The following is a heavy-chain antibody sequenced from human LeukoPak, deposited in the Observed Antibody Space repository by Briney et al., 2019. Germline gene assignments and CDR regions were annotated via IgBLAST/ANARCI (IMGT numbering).Heavy chain of an antibody. CDR3: AKEITMYFSGRYFDY. J-gene: IGHJ4*02. D-gene: IGHD6-19*01. V-gene: IGHV3-30*18. Sequence: GRSLRLSCAAPGFTFSSYGMHWVRQAPDKGLEWVAGISYDGSTKYYADSAKGRFTISRDNSKNTLYLQMNSLRAEDTAVYYCAKEITMYFSGRYFDYWGQGTLVTVSS. CDR1: GFTFSSYG. CDR2: ISYDGSTK.